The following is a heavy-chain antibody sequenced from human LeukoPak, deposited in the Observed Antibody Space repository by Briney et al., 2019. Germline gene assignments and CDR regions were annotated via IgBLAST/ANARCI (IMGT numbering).Heavy chain of an antibody. J-gene: IGHJ3*02. D-gene: IGHD2-2*01. V-gene: IGHV3-23*01. CDR3: AKDHGPLCRTSCPSQDAFDI. Sequence: PGGPLRLSCAASGFAFRSYAMSWVRQAPGKGLEWVSAISGSGGSTYYADSVKGRCTISRDNSKNTLYLQMNSLRAEDTAVYYWAKDHGPLCRTSCPSQDAFDIWGQGTMVTVTS. CDR2: ISGSGGST. CDR1: GFAFRSYA.